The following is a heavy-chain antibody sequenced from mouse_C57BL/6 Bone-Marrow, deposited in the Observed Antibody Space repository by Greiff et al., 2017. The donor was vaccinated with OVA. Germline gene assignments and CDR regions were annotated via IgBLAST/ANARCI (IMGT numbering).Heavy chain of an antibody. J-gene: IGHJ2*01. CDR3: ARSAYSNYFDY. CDR1: GYAFSSYW. V-gene: IGHV1-80*01. CDR2: IYPGDGDT. D-gene: IGHD2-5*01. Sequence: VQLQQSGAELVKPGASVKISCKASGYAFSSYWMNWVKQRPGKGLEWIGQIYPGDGDTNYNGKFKGKATLTADKSSSTAYMQLSSLTSEDSAVYFCARSAYSNYFDYWGQGTTLTVSS.